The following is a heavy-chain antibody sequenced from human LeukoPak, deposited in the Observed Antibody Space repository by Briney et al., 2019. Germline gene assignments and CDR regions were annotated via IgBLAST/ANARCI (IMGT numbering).Heavy chain of an antibody. D-gene: IGHD1-7*01. CDR3: ARDQMSRGELHWRRAARNYYGMDV. CDR2: IKQDGSEK. Sequence: GGSLRLSCAASGFTFSSYWMSWVRQAPGKGLEWVANIKQDGSEKYYVDSVKGRFTISRDNAKNSLYLQMNSLRAEDTAVYYCARDQMSRGELHWRRAARNYYGMDVWGQGTTVTVSS. V-gene: IGHV3-7*01. CDR1: GFTFSSYW. J-gene: IGHJ6*02.